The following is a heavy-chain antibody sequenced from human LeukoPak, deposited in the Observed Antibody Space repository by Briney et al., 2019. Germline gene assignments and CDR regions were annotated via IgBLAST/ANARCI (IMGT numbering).Heavy chain of an antibody. Sequence: ASVKVSCKSSGYTFSSSDINWVRQAPGQGLEWMGGIIPTFGTANYAQKLQGRVTITADESTSTVYMELSSLRSEDTAVYYCARDRGYSYAKKSSEYYYMDVWGKGTTVTISS. CDR2: IIPTFGTA. J-gene: IGHJ6*03. CDR1: GYTFSSSD. CDR3: ARDRGYSYAKKSSEYYYMDV. D-gene: IGHD5-18*01. V-gene: IGHV1-69*13.